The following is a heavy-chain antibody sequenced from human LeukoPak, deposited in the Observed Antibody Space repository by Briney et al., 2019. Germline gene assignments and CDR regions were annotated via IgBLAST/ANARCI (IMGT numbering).Heavy chain of an antibody. CDR3: AREQGIQLWPDY. CDR1: GFTFSSYG. D-gene: IGHD5-18*01. CDR2: IWYDGSNK. V-gene: IGHV3-33*01. J-gene: IGHJ4*02. Sequence: GRSLRLSCAASGFTFSSYGMHWVRQAPGKGLEWVAVIWYDGSNKYYADSEKGRFTISRDNSKNTLYLQMNSLRAEDTAVYYCAREQGIQLWPDYWGQGTLVTVSS.